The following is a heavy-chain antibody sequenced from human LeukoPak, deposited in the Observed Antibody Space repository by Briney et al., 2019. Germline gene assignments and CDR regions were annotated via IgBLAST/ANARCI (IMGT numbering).Heavy chain of an antibody. J-gene: IGHJ4*02. D-gene: IGHD4-23*01. V-gene: IGHV3-9*01. CDR2: ISWNSGSI. CDR3: AKAGPDYGGNSGVDY. CDR1: GFTFDDYA. Sequence: GGSLRLSCAASGFTFDDYAMHWVRQAPGKGLEWVSGISWNSGSIGYADSVKGRFTISRDNAKNSLYLQMNSLRAEDTALYYCAKAGPDYGGNSGVDYWGQGTLVTVSS.